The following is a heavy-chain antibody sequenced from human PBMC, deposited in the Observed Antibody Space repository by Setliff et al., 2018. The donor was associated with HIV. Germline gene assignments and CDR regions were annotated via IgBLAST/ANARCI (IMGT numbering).Heavy chain of an antibody. CDR3: ARISQLLDNGMDV. Sequence: SETLSLTCAVSGGSISSGGYSWTWIRQPPGKGLEWIAYIFHSGRIYYNPTLKSRVTMSVDRSKNHLSLNVTSVTAADTAVYYCARISQLLDNGMDVWGQGTTVTVSS. CDR1: GGSISSGGYS. J-gene: IGHJ6*02. D-gene: IGHD6-13*01. CDR2: IFHSGRI. V-gene: IGHV4-30-2*01.